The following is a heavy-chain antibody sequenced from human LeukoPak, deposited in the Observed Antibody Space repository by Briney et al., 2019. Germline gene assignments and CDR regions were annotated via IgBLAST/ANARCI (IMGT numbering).Heavy chain of an antibody. J-gene: IGHJ4*02. D-gene: IGHD3-22*01. CDR1: GGSIGSDY. V-gene: IGHV4-59*12. CDR3: ARGQQYYHDSSGYWVFDY. CDR2: IYYTGGT. Sequence: ASETLSLTCTVSGGSIGSDYWTWIRQPPGKGLEYIGYIYYTGGTNYNPSLKSRVTISVDTSKNQFSLKLSSVTAADTAVYSCARGQQYYHDSSGYWVFDYWGQGTLVTVSS.